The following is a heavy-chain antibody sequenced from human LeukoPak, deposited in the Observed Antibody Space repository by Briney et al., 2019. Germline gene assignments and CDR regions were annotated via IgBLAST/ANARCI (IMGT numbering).Heavy chain of an antibody. D-gene: IGHD1-26*01. CDR2: IRYDETNY. CDR1: GLSFRGNG. Sequence: PGGSPRLSCAASGLSFRGNGMHWVRQAPGKGLEWVSFIRYDETNYYYADSVKGRFTISRDNSKNTLYLQMNSLRAEDTAVYYCAKIGGNPQWELVHDAFDIWGQGTMVTVSS. CDR3: AKIGGNPQWELVHDAFDI. J-gene: IGHJ3*02. V-gene: IGHV3-30*02.